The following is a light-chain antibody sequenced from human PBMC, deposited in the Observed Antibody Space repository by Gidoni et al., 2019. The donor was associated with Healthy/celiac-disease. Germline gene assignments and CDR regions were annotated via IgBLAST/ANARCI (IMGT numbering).Light chain of an antibody. Sequence: IQVTQSPSSLSASVADRVTITCRASQSISSYLNWYEQKPGKAPKLLIYAASSLQSGVPSRFSSSGSAKVFTITISSLQPEDFVTYYCQHRYSTPAFGRGTKVEIK. CDR1: QSISSY. CDR3: QHRYSTPA. J-gene: IGKJ1*01. CDR2: AAS. V-gene: IGKV1-39*01.